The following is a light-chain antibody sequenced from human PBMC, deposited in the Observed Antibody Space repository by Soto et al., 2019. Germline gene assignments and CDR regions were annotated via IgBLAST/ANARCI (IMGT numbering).Light chain of an antibody. CDR1: QGIFSY. V-gene: IGKV1-9*01. J-gene: IGKJ5*01. CDR2: GAS. CDR3: QQLNNYPPT. Sequence: DIHLSQSPSFLSASVGDSVTITCRVSQGIFSYLAWYQQKPGKAPELLIYGASTLQSGVPSRFSGRGSGKEFTLTISNLQAEDVATYFCQQLNNYPPTFGQGTRLEIK.